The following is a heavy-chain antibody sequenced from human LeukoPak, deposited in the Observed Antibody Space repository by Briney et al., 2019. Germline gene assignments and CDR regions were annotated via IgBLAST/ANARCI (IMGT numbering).Heavy chain of an antibody. D-gene: IGHD4-11*01. V-gene: IGHV3-30*14. J-gene: IGHJ6*03. CDR3: ARMRLGQYYMDV. CDR2: ISYDGSNK. Sequence: GGSLRLSCAASGFTFSSYAMHWVRQAPGKGLEWVAVISYDGSNKYYADSVKGRFTISRENAKNSLCLQMNSLRAGDTAVYYCARMRLGQYYMDVWGKGTTVTISS. CDR1: GFTFSSYA.